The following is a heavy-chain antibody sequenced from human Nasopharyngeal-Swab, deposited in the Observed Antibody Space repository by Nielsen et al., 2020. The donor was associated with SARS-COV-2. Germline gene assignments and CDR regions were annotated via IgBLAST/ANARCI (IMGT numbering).Heavy chain of an antibody. Sequence: GESLKISCAASGFSFSTYGMHWVRQSPVKGLEWLTNIWYDGSNKYYADSMKGRFTVSRDNSKNTLFLEMDSLRVEDTAVYYCARGSSVHAFDVWGQGTEVTVSS. V-gene: IGHV3-33*01. D-gene: IGHD3-10*01. CDR1: GFSFSTYG. CDR2: IWYDGSNK. CDR3: ARGSSVHAFDV. J-gene: IGHJ3*01.